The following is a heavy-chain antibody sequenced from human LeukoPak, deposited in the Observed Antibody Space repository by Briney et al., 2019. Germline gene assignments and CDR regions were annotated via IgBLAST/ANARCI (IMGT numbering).Heavy chain of an antibody. CDR1: GASISSYH. Sequence: SETLSLTCTVSGASISSYHWSWVRQAPGKGLEWIGYIYYSGSTNYNPSLKSRVTISVDTSKNQFSLKLSSATAADTAVYYCGRDSGGTVDYWGQGTLVTV. D-gene: IGHD2-15*01. V-gene: IGHV4-59*01. CDR3: GRDSGGTVDY. J-gene: IGHJ4*02. CDR2: IYYSGST.